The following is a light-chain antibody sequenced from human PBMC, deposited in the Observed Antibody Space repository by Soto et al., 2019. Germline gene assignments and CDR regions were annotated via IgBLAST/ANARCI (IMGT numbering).Light chain of an antibody. V-gene: IGKV2D-29*01. CDR2: EVS. Sequence: DLAMTQTPLSLSVTLGPPSSTSCKSIQSRLQSDGKTHLFWYLQKPGQPPQLLIYEVSNRFSGVPDRFSGSGSGTDFTLKISRVEAEDVGVYYCMQSIQLPITFGQGTRLEIK. CDR1: QSRLQSDGKTH. J-gene: IGKJ5*01. CDR3: MQSIQLPIT.